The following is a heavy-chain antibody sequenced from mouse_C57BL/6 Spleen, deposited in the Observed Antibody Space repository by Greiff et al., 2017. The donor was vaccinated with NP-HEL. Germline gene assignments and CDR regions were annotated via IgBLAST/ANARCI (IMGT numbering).Heavy chain of an antibody. J-gene: IGHJ1*03. CDR3: ARSPYYYGSYWYFDV. V-gene: IGHV1-50*01. D-gene: IGHD1-1*01. Sequence: QVQLQQPGAELVKPGASVKLSCKASGYTFTSYWMQWVKQRPGQGLEWIGEIDPSDSYTNYNQKFKGKATLTVDTSSSTAYMQLSSLTSEDSAVYYCARSPYYYGSYWYFDVWGTGTTVTVSS. CDR2: IDPSDSYT. CDR1: GYTFTSYW.